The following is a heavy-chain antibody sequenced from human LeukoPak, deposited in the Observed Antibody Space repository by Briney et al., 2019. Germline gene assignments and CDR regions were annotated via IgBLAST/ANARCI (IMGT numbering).Heavy chain of an antibody. Sequence: GGSLRLSCAASGFTFSSYAMSWVRQAPGKGLEWVSAISGSGGSTYYADSVKGRFTISRDNSKNTLYLQMNSLRAEDTAVYYCAKDFPRNYYGSGSYYPGFDPWGQGTLVTVFS. V-gene: IGHV3-23*01. CDR2: ISGSGGST. J-gene: IGHJ5*02. D-gene: IGHD3-10*01. CDR1: GFTFSSYA. CDR3: AKDFPRNYYGSGSYYPGFDP.